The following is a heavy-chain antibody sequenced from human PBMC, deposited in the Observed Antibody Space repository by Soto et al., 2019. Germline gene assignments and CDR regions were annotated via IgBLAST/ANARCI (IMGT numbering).Heavy chain of an antibody. CDR3: AREDILGTRSFDY. D-gene: IGHD1-26*01. J-gene: IGHJ4*02. CDR2: ISYDGSEK. Sequence: GGSLRLSCEASGFTFSRYPLHWVRQAPGKGLEWVAVISYDGSEKYPADSVRGRFTIFRDNAKNSLYLQMNSLRDEDTAVYYCAREDILGTRSFDYWGQGALVTVSS. V-gene: IGHV3-30-3*01. CDR1: GFTFSRYP.